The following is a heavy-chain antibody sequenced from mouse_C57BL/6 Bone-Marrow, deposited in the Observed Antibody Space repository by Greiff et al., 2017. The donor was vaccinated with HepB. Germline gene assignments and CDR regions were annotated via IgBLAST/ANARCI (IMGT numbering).Heavy chain of an antibody. D-gene: IGHD1-1*01. CDR1: GYAFSSYW. CDR2: IYSGDGDT. V-gene: IGHV1-80*01. J-gene: IGHJ2*01. Sequence: QVQLQQSGAELVKPGASVKISCKASGYAFSSYWLNWVKQRPGKGLEWIGQIYSGDGDTNYNGKFKGKATLTADKSSSTAYMQLSSLTSEDSAVYFCARGGDYYGSRTFDYWGKGTTLTVAS. CDR3: ARGGDYYGSRTFDY.